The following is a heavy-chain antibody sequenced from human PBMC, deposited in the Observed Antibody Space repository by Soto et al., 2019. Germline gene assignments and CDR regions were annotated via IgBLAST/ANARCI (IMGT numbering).Heavy chain of an antibody. Sequence: QVQLVQSEAEVKKPGASLKVSCRASGYNFDNYGIIWVRQAPGQGLEWMGWISAHNGDTKYAQKVQGRVTMTADTSTSTAYIEMWSLRSDDTAVYYCARDAAYNDFWGGVMELYSYNMDVWGQGTTVTV. D-gene: IGHD3-3*01. CDR3: ARDAAYNDFWGGVMELYSYNMDV. V-gene: IGHV1-18*01. J-gene: IGHJ6*02. CDR1: GYNFDNYG. CDR2: ISAHNGDT.